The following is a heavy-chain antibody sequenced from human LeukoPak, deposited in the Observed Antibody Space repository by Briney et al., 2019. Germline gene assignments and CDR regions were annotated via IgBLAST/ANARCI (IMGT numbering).Heavy chain of an antibody. Sequence: PGGSLRLSCAASGFTFSDYYMSWIRQAPGKGLEWVSYISSSGSNIYYADSVKGRFTLSRHNAQNSLYLQMNSLRAEDTAVYYCARDPLSDHYFDYWGQGTLVTVS. CDR2: ISSSGSNI. J-gene: IGHJ4*02. CDR3: ARDPLSDHYFDY. V-gene: IGHV3-11*01. CDR1: GFTFSDYY.